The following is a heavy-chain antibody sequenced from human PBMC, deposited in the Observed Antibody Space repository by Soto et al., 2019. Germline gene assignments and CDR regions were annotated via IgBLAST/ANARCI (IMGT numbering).Heavy chain of an antibody. CDR2: IRSGGSPA. J-gene: IGHJ6*02. V-gene: IGHV3-11*06. CDR3: ARVGTLYAMDV. Sequence: QVQLVESGGGLVKPGGSLRLSCAASGFTFRDYYMTWIRQAPGKGLEWVSYIRSGGSPANDADSVKGRFTISRDNAKNSLYLQMDSLRAEDTAVYYCARVGTLYAMDVWGQGTTVTVSS. D-gene: IGHD1-26*01. CDR1: GFTFRDYY.